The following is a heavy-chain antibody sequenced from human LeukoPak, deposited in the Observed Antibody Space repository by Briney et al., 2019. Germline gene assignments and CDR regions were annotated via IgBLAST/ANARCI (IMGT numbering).Heavy chain of an antibody. Sequence: GGSLRLSYAASGFAVSNTYMSSVRQAPGKGLEWVAVIFSAGTTYYADFVKGRFIISRDSSNNALSLDMNSLTSEDTAFYYCASHRAAASEIDNWGQGTLVTVAS. CDR1: GFAVSNTY. D-gene: IGHD6-25*01. CDR2: IFSAGTT. J-gene: IGHJ4*02. V-gene: IGHV3-53*01. CDR3: ASHRAAASEIDN.